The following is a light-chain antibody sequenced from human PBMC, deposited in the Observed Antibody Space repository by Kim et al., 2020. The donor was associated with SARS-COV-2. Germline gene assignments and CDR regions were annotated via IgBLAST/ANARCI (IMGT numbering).Light chain of an antibody. Sequence: SYELTQPPSVSVALGKTARITCGGNNIGSKSVHWYQQKPGQAPVLVIYYDSDRPSGIPERFSGSNSGNTATLTISRVEAGDEADYYCQVWDSSSDWVFGGGTQLTVL. CDR1: NIGSKS. CDR3: QVWDSSSDWV. J-gene: IGLJ3*02. V-gene: IGLV3-21*04. CDR2: YDS.